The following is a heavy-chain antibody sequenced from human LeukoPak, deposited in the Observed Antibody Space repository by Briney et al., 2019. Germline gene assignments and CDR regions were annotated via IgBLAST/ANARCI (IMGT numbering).Heavy chain of an antibody. CDR1: GFTFNNYS. CDR2: ISSSSKTI. Sequence: GSLRLSCAASGFTFNNYSMNWVRQAPGKGLEWVSYISSSSKTIYYADSVKGRFTISRDNAKNSLYLQMNSLRAEDTAVYYCATCSSISCSRGNWFDPWGQGTLVTVSS. CDR3: ATCSSISCSRGNWFDP. D-gene: IGHD2-2*01. V-gene: IGHV3-48*01. J-gene: IGHJ5*02.